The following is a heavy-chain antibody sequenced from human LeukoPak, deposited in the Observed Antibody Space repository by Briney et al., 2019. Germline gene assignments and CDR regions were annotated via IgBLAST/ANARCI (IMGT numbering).Heavy chain of an antibody. Sequence: GESLKISCKGSGYSFTTYWIGWVRQMPGKGLEWMGIIYPIDSDTKYSPSFQGQVTISADKSISTAYLQWTSLKASDTAIYYCARSPRDGYHDSFDIWGQGTMVTVSS. CDR3: ARSPRDGYHDSFDI. CDR1: GYSFTTYW. CDR2: IYPIDSDT. V-gene: IGHV5-51*01. J-gene: IGHJ3*02. D-gene: IGHD5-24*01.